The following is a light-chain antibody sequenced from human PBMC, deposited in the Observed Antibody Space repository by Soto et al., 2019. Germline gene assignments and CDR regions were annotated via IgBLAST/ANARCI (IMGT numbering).Light chain of an antibody. CDR3: AAWDTSLGAVV. CDR2: YNI. CDR1: SSNIGNNY. J-gene: IGLJ2*01. V-gene: IGLV1-51*01. Sequence: QSVLTQPPSVSAAPGQSVTVSCSGSSSNIGNNYVSWYQQLPGTAPKLLTYYNIKRPSGVPDRFSDSKSATSATLDITGLQPGDEADYYCAAWDTSLGAVVFGGGTKLTVL.